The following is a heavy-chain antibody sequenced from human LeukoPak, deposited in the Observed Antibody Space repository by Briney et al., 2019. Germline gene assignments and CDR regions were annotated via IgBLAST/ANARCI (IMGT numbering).Heavy chain of an antibody. V-gene: IGHV3-20*01. CDR3: ARASFSVYRNYYGSGFDY. CDR1: GFTFDDYG. J-gene: IGHJ4*02. CDR2: INWNGGST. Sequence: PGGSLRLSCAASGFTFDDYGMSWVRQAPGKGLEWVSGINWNGGSTGYADSVKGRFTISRDNAKNSLYLQMNSLRAEDTALYHCARASFSVYRNYYGSGFDYWGQGTLVTVSS. D-gene: IGHD3-10*01.